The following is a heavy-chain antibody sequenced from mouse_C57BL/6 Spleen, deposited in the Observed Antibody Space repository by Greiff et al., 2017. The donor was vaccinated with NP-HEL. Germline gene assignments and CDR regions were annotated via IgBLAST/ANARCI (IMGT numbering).Heavy chain of an antibody. CDR3: ARGSSYGYFDY. Sequence: EVNLVESGGGLVKPGGSLKLSCAASGFTFSSYAMSWVRQTPEKRLEWVATISDGGSYTYYPDNVKGRFTISRDNAKNNLYLQMSHLKSEDTAMYYCARGSSYGYFDYWGQGTTLTVSS. V-gene: IGHV5-4*03. CDR1: GFTFSSYA. CDR2: ISDGGSYT. D-gene: IGHD1-1*01. J-gene: IGHJ2*01.